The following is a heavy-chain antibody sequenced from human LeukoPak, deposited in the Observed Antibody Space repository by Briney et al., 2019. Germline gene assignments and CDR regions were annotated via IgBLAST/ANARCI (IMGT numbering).Heavy chain of an antibody. J-gene: IGHJ6*02. CDR3: ARHEYYYDSSGYSYGMDV. D-gene: IGHD3-22*01. V-gene: IGHV5-51*01. CDR2: IYPGDSDT. Sequence: GESLKISCKGSGYSFTSYWIGRVRQMPGKGLEWMGIIYPGDSDTRYSPSFQGQVTISADKSISTAYLQWSSLKASDTAMYYCARHEYYYDSSGYSYGMDVWGQGTTVTVSS. CDR1: GYSFTSYW.